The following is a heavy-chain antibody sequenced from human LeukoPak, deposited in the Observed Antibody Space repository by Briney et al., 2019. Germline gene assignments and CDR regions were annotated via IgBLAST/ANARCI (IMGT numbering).Heavy chain of an antibody. CDR3: AAGFGELFDY. Sequence: SSGTLSLTCAVSGGSISDNWWSWVRQPPGKGLEWIGEIYHSGRTNYNPSLKSRVTISVDTSKNQFSLKLSSVTAADTAVYYCAAGFGELFDYWGQGTLVTVSS. CDR2: IYHSGRT. CDR1: GGSISDNW. J-gene: IGHJ4*02. V-gene: IGHV4-4*02. D-gene: IGHD3-10*01.